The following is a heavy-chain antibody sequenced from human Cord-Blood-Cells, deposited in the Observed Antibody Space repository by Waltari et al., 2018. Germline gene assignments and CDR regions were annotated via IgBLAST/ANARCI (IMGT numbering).Heavy chain of an antibody. CDR2: IIPIFGTA. Sequence: QVQLVQSGAEVKKPGSSVKVSCKASGGTFSRYAISCVGPAPGQGLEWMGGIIPIFGTANYAQKFQGRVTITADESTSTAYMELSSLRSEDTAVYYCASPWGPGYYYGMDVWGQGTTVTVSS. CDR1: GGTFSRYA. J-gene: IGHJ6*02. V-gene: IGHV1-69*01. D-gene: IGHD3-10*01. CDR3: ASPWGPGYYYGMDV.